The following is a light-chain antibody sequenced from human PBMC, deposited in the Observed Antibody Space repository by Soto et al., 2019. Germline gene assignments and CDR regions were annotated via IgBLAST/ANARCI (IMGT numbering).Light chain of an antibody. CDR3: QSYDSSLSGHYV. CDR1: SSDVGGYNY. J-gene: IGLJ1*01. Sequence: QSVLTQPASVSGSPGQSITISCTGTSSDVGGYNYVSWYQQHPGKAPKLMIYEVNNRPSGVSFRFSGSKSGSTASLTISGLQAEDEADYYCQSYDSSLSGHYVFGTGTKLTVL. CDR2: EVN. V-gene: IGLV2-14*01.